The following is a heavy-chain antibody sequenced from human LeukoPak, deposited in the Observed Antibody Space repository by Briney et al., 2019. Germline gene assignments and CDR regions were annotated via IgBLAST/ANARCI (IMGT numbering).Heavy chain of an antibody. J-gene: IGHJ3*02. CDR2: INPNSGGT. CDR3: AIAGGGSDAFDI. CDR1: GYTSTAYY. Sequence: ASVKVSCKASGYTSTAYYIHWGRQAPGQGLEWMGRINPNSGGTSYAQKFQGRVTMTRDTSISTAYMELSRLRSDDTVVYYCAIAGGGSDAFDIWGQGTMVTVSS. D-gene: IGHD2-15*01. V-gene: IGHV1-2*05.